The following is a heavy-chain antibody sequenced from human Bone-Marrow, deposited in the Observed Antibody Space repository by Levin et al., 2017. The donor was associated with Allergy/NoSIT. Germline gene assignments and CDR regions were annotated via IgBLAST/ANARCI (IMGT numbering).Heavy chain of an antibody. J-gene: IGHJ4*02. CDR1: GFTFRSQP. Sequence: SCAASGFTFRSQPMTWVRQVPGMGLDWVSTISGYGGPTYYADSVKGRFTISRDDSKNTLYLQMDSLRAEDTALYYCAKDREYCTSTGCQKYYFDFWGQGALVTVSS. V-gene: IGHV3-23*01. CDR3: AKDREYCTSTGCQKYYFDF. CDR2: ISGYGGPT. D-gene: IGHD2-2*01.